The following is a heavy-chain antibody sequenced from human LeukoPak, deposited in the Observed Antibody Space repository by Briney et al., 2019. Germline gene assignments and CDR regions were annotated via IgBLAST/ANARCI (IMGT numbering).Heavy chain of an antibody. Sequence: GGSLRLSCAASGFTFSSYAMHWVRQAPGKGLEYVSATSSNGGSTYYANSVKGRLTISRDNSKNTLYLQMGSLRAEDMAVYYCPRGASYCSSTSCYSHYWGQGTLVTVSS. CDR1: GFTFSSYA. CDR2: TSSNGGST. J-gene: IGHJ4*02. D-gene: IGHD2-2*01. CDR3: PRGASYCSSTSCYSHY. V-gene: IGHV3-64*01.